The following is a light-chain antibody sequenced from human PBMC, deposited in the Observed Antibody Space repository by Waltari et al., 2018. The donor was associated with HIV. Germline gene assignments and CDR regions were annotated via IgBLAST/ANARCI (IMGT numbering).Light chain of an antibody. CDR2: EVS. CDR3: SSYAGSKNYV. CDR1: SSDVAGYNY. V-gene: IGLV2-8*01. J-gene: IGLJ1*01. Sequence: QSALTQPPSASGSPGQSVTISCTGTSSDVAGYNYVSWYQQHPGKAPKLMIYEVSKRRSGVPDRVSGSKSGNTASLTVPGLQAEDEADDYCSSYAGSKNYVVGNGTKVTVL.